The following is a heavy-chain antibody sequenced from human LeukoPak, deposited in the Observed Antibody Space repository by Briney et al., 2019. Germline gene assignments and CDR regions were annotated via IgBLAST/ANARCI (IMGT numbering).Heavy chain of an antibody. CDR2: IYYSGST. CDR1: GGSISSSDYY. D-gene: IGHD6-13*01. CDR3: ARDRAIAVAGTEWDY. V-gene: IGHV4-39*07. J-gene: IGHJ4*02. Sequence: SETLSLTCTVSGGSISSSDYYWGWIRQPPGKGLEWIGSIYYSGSTHYNPSLKSRVTISVDTSKNQFSLKLSSVTAADTAVYYCARDRAIAVAGTEWDYWGQGTLVTVSS.